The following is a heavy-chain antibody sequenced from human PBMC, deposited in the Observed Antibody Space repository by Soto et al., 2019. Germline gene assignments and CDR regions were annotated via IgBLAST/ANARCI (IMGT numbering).Heavy chain of an antibody. J-gene: IGHJ1*01. CDR3: AHYDLEH. D-gene: IGHD1-1*01. CDR2: IYWDDDK. CDR1: GFSLTSSGMG. Sequence: QISLKESGPTLVRPTQTLTLTCTFSGFSLTSSGMGVGWIRQPPGKALEWLALIYWDDDKRYSPSLRTRLTITKDTSKSQVVLIMTDMDPVDTATYYCAHYDLEHWGQGTLVTVSS. V-gene: IGHV2-5*02.